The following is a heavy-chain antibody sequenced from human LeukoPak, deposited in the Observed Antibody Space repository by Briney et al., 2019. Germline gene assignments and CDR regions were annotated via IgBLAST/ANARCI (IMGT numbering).Heavy chain of an antibody. J-gene: IGHJ5*02. CDR2: IYYSGST. CDR3: ARDPANYDSSSHIP. Sequence: PSETLSLTCTVSGGSISSSSYYWGWIRQPPGKGLEWIGSIYYSGSTNYNPSLKSRVTISVDTSKNQFSLKLSSVTAADTAVYYCARDPANYDSSSHIPWGQGTLVTVSS. D-gene: IGHD3-22*01. V-gene: IGHV4-39*07. CDR1: GGSISSSSYY.